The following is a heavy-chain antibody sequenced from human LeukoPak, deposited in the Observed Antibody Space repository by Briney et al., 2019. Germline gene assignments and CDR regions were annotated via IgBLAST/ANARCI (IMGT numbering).Heavy chain of an antibody. J-gene: IGHJ6*02. D-gene: IGHD2-15*01. CDR3: ASPYCSGGSCYLHYYYYGMDV. V-gene: IGHV1-69*13. CDR2: IIPIFGTA. Sequence: ASVKVSCKASGGTFSSYAISWVRQAPGQGLEWMGGIIPIFGTANYAQKFQGRVTITADESTSTAYMELSNLRSEDTAVYYCASPYCSGGSCYLHYYYYGMDVWGQGTTVTVSS. CDR1: GGTFSSYA.